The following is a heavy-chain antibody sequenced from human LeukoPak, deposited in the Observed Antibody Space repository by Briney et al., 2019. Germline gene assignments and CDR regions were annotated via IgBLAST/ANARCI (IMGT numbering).Heavy chain of an antibody. CDR3: ARDPRRVYYDFWSGYTD. J-gene: IGHJ4*02. CDR2: INPNSGGT. D-gene: IGHD3-3*01. V-gene: IGHV1-2*02. CDR1: GYTFTGYY. Sequence: ASVKVSCKASGYTFTGYYMHWVRQAPGQGLEWMGWINPNSGGTNYAQKFQGRVTMTRDTSIGTAYMELSRLRSDDTAVYYCARDPRRVYYDFWSGYTDWGQGTLVTVSS.